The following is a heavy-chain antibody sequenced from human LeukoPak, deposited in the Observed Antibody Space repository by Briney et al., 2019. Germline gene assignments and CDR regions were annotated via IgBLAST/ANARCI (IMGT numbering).Heavy chain of an antibody. Sequence: SETLSLTRTLSSHSLSIYYWSWIRQPPGKGLEWIGYIYYSGSTNYNPSLKSRVTISVATPKYQFSMKLSSVTAADTAAYYCARVARQLVVPAAGYYMDVWGKGNTVTVSS. CDR1: SHSLSIYY. V-gene: IGHV4-59*01. CDR2: IYYSGST. J-gene: IGHJ6*03. D-gene: IGHD2-2*01. CDR3: ARVARQLVVPAAGYYMDV.